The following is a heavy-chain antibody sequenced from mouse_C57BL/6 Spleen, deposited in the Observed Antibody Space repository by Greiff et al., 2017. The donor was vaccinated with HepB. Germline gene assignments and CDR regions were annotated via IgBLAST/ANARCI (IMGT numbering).Heavy chain of an antibody. V-gene: IGHV1-26*01. J-gene: IGHJ3*01. D-gene: IGHD2-4*01. CDR2: INPNNGGT. CDR1: GYTFTDYY. CDR3: ARLYYDYGGVWFAY. Sequence: VQLQQSGPELVKPGASVKISCKASGYTFTDYYMNWVKQSHGKSLEWIGDINPNNGGTSYNQKFKGKATLTVDKSSSTAYMELRSLTSEDSAVYYCARLYYDYGGVWFAYWGQGTLVTVSA.